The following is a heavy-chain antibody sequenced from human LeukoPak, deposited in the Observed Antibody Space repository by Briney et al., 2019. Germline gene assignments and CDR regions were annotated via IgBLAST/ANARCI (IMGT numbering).Heavy chain of an antibody. CDR2: IYHSGST. J-gene: IGHJ4*02. D-gene: IGHD3-10*01. Sequence: SETLSLTCTVYGGSFSGYYWTWVRQPPGKGLEWIGEIYHSGSTNYNPSLKSRVTISVDTSKNQFSLNLTFVTAADTAVYYCARRSIRGVSRYWGQGTLVTVSS. CDR1: GGSFSGYY. CDR3: ARRSIRGVSRY. V-gene: IGHV4-34*01.